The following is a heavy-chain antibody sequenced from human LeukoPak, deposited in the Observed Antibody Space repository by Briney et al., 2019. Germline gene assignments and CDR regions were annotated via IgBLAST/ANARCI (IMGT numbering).Heavy chain of an antibody. D-gene: IGHD1-26*01. J-gene: IGHJ5*02. Sequence: APVKVSCKASGYTFTSYGISWVRQAPGQGLEWMGWISAYNGNTNYAQKLQGRVTMTTDTSTSTAYMELRSLRSDDTAVYYCARIVGAFGGGPDNWFDPWGQGTLVTVSS. CDR1: GYTFTSYG. CDR2: ISAYNGNT. CDR3: ARIVGAFGGGPDNWFDP. V-gene: IGHV1-18*01.